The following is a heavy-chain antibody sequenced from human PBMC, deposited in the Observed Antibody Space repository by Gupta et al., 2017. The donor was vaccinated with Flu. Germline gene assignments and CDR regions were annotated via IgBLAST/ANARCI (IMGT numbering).Heavy chain of an antibody. CDR2: ISGSGGST. CDR3: AKGASYSGSGLPSYAFDI. V-gene: IGHV3-23*01. Sequence: EVQLLESGGGLVQPGGSLRLSCAASGFTFSSYAMSWVRQAPGKGLEWVSAISGSGGSTYYADSVKGRFTISRDNSKNTLYLQMNSLRAEDTAVYYCAKGASYSGSGLPSYAFDIWGQGTMVTVSS. J-gene: IGHJ3*02. CDR1: GFTFSSYA. D-gene: IGHD1-26*01.